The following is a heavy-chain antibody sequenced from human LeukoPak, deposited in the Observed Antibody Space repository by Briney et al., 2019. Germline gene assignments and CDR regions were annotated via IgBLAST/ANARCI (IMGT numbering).Heavy chain of an antibody. CDR2: IGGTAGGT. Sequence: GGSLRLSCAASGFTFSSYGMGWVRQAPGKGLEWVSAIGGTAGGTYYAAPVKGRFTISRDNSKNTLSLQMNSLRAEDTALYCCARVLGVYYYGSGSYEGWFDPWGQGTLVTVSS. CDR3: ARVLGVYYYGSGSYEGWFDP. D-gene: IGHD3-10*01. CDR1: GFTFSSYG. V-gene: IGHV3-23*01. J-gene: IGHJ5*02.